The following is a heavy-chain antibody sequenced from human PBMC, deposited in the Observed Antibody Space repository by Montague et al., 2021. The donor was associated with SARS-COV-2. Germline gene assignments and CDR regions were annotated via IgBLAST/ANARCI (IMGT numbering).Heavy chain of an antibody. J-gene: IGHJ4*02. CDR1: GGSFNDYS. CDR3: ARGHQGVAMIVVVMIGAEYYFDY. V-gene: IGHV4-34*01. Sequence: SETLSLTCAVYGGSFNDYSRSWIRQPPGKGLEWIGEITHGGDTNXSPSLKSRVTISADTSKNQFSLKLKSVTAADTANYYCARGHQGVAMIVVVMIGAEYYFDYWGQGSLVTVSS. CDR2: ITHGGDT. D-gene: IGHD3-22*01.